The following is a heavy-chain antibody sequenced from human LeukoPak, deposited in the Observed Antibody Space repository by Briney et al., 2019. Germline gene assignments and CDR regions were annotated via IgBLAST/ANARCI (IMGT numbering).Heavy chain of an antibody. CDR3: ARESSGIAATDKIDY. J-gene: IGHJ4*02. Sequence: PGGSLRLSCAASGFTFSSYAMSWVRQAPGKGLEWVSSFTSMSRTIYYADSVKGRFTISRDDAKESLYLQMNSLRADDTAIYYCARESSGIAATDKIDYWGQGALVTVSS. CDR2: FTSMSRTI. CDR1: GFTFSSYA. V-gene: IGHV3-21*01. D-gene: IGHD6-13*01.